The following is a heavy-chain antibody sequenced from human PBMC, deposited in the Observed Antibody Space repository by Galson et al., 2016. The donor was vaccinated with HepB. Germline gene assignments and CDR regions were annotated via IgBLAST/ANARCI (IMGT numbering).Heavy chain of an antibody. CDR1: GFTFSHYG. V-gene: IGHV3-33*01. CDR3: ARGSSSRSIYYYYYYTMDV. Sequence: PRLSCAASGFTFSHYGMHWVRQAPGKGLEWVAVIWYDRGKEYYTESVKGRFTISRDNSKNTLYLEMNTLRVEDTAVYFCARGSSSRSIYYYYYYTMDVWGQETTVTVSS. CDR2: IWYDRGKE. D-gene: IGHD6-6*01. J-gene: IGHJ6*02.